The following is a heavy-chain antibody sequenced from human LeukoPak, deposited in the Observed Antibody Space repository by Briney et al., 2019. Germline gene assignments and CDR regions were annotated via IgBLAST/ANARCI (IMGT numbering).Heavy chain of an antibody. CDR2: ISSSSSYI. J-gene: IGHJ4*02. CDR3: AREASSGWWN. Sequence: PGGSLRLSCAASGFTFSSYSMNWVRQAPGKGLEWVSSISSSSSYIYYADSVKGRFTISRDNSKNTLYLQMNSLRAEDTAVYYCAREASSGWWNWGQGTLVTVSS. D-gene: IGHD6-19*01. V-gene: IGHV3-21*04. CDR1: GFTFSSYS.